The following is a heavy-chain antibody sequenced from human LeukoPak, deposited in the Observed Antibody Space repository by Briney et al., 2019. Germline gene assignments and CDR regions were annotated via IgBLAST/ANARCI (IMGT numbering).Heavy chain of an antibody. V-gene: IGHV3-30*18. J-gene: IGHJ4*02. CDR1: GFTFSSYS. Sequence: PGGSLRLSCAASGFTFSSYSMNWVRQAPGKGLEWVAVISYDGSNKYYADTVKDRFTISRDNSKNTLYLQMNSLRAEDTAVYYCAKDIAAAFDYWGQGTLVTVSS. D-gene: IGHD6-13*01. CDR2: ISYDGSNK. CDR3: AKDIAAAFDY.